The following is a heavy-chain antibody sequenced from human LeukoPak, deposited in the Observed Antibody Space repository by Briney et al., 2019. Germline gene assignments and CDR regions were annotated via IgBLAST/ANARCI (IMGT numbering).Heavy chain of an antibody. D-gene: IGHD1-1*01. J-gene: IGHJ3*02. Sequence: GGSLILSCAASGFTFSSYSMNGVRQPPGKGREGVPSISIRSGKIYYADTVKGRFTIYRDNAKNSLYLQMNSLRAEDTAVYYCAREDWRTGTVWGAFDIWGQGTMVTVSS. CDR2: ISIRSGKI. V-gene: IGHV3-21*01. CDR3: AREDWRTGTVWGAFDI. CDR1: GFTFSSYS.